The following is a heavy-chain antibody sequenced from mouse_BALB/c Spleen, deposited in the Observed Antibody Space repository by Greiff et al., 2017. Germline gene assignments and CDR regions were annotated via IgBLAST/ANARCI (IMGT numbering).Heavy chain of an antibody. CDR3: ARYDDYAMDY. J-gene: IGHJ4*01. Sequence: QVHVKQSGAELVRPGSSVKISCKASGYAFSRYWMNWVKQRPGQGLEWIGQIYPGDGDTNYNGKFKGKATLTADKSSSTAYMQLSSLTSEDSAVYFCARYDDYAMDYWGQGTSVTVSS. CDR2: IYPGDGDT. D-gene: IGHD2-14*01. V-gene: IGHV1-80*01. CDR1: GYAFSRYW.